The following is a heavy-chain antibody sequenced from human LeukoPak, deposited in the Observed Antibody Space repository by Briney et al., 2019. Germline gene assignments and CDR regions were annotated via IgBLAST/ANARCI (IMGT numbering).Heavy chain of an antibody. D-gene: IGHD3-22*01. CDR1: GFTFSSYS. J-gene: IGHJ4*02. V-gene: IGHV3-48*04. CDR3: ASRLEGYYYDSSGYYFDC. CDR2: ISSSSSTI. Sequence: GGSLRLSCAASGFTFSSYSMNWVRQAPGKGLEWVSYISSSSSTIYYADSVKGRFTISRDNAKNSLYLQMNSLRAEDTAVYYCASRLEGYYYDSSGYYFDCWGQGTLVTVSS.